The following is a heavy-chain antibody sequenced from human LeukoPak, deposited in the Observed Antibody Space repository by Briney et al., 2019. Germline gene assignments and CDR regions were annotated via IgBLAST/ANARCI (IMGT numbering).Heavy chain of an antibody. D-gene: IGHD2-21*01. CDR3: ARGETYSGAFDI. V-gene: IGHV4-59*01. J-gene: IGHJ3*02. CDR2: IYYSGST. Sequence: SETLSLTCTVSGGSISSYYWSWIRQPPGKGLEWIGYIYYSGSTNYNPSLKSRVTISVDTSKNQFSLKLSSVTAADTAVYYCARGETYSGAFDIWGQGTMVTVSS. CDR1: GGSISSYY.